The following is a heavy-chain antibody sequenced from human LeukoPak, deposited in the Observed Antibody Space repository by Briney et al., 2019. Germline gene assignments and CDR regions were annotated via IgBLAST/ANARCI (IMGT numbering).Heavy chain of an antibody. CDR2: IYYSGST. CDR3: ARDVAGDAVDY. J-gene: IGHJ4*02. Sequence: PSETLSLTCTVSGGSISSGGYYWSWIRQHPGKGLEWIGYIYYSGSTNYNPSLKSRVTISVDTSKNQFSLKLSSVTAADTAVYYCARDVAGDAVDYWGQGTLVTVSS. D-gene: IGHD4-17*01. V-gene: IGHV4-61*08. CDR1: GGSISSGGYY.